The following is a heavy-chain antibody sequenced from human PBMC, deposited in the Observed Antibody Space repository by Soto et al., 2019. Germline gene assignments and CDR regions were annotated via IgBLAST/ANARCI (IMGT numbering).Heavy chain of an antibody. D-gene: IGHD6-19*01. CDR1: GAALSSGGYF. V-gene: IGHV4-61*08. CDR2: IYYSGGT. CDR3: TREQSDDNYFYP. J-gene: IGHJ5*02. Sequence: PSETLSLTCTVSGAALSSGGYFYTSVRQPPGKGLECLGYIYYSGGTNYNPSLKSRVTTSLDKSKSQFSLRLISVTAADTAVYYGTREQSDDNYFYPWGQGTLVTVSS.